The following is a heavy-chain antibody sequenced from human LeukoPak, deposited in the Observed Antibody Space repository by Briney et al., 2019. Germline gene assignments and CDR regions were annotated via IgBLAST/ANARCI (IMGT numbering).Heavy chain of an antibody. CDR1: DFTFTSYW. CDR2: ISYDGSKK. J-gene: IGHJ4*02. Sequence: GGSLRLSCAASDFTFTSYWMSWVRQAPGKGLEWVAVISYDGSKKYYADSVKGRFTISRDNSKNTLYLQMDSLRAEDTAVYYCATVQREYYYDSSGIMGNWGQGTLVTVSS. CDR3: ATVQREYYYDSSGIMGN. V-gene: IGHV3-30*03. D-gene: IGHD3-22*01.